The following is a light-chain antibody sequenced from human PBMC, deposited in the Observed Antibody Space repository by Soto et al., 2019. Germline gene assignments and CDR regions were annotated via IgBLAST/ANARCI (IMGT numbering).Light chain of an antibody. CDR1: SANIGSNY. V-gene: IGLV1-51*01. CDR3: GAWDGSLSVVL. CDR2: DSD. Sequence: QSVLTQPPSVSAAPGQKVTISYSGSSANIGSNYVSWYQHIPGTAPKLVIYDSDKRPSEIPDRFSGSKSGTSATLDITGLQTGDEADYYCGAWDGSLSVVLFGGGTKLTVL. J-gene: IGLJ2*01.